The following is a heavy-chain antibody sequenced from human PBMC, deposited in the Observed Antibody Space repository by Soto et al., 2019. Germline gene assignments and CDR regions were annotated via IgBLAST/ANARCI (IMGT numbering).Heavy chain of an antibody. CDR3: TRDLVSYDYSGILWFDP. CDR2: ISSKGHNYAT. J-gene: IGHJ5*02. V-gene: IGHV3-73*01. CDR1: GFAFSGSA. D-gene: IGHD3-16*01. Sequence: PGGSLRLSCAASGFAFSGSAMYWVRQASGKGPEWVCRISSKGHNYATAYAASGKGRFTISRDDSKNTAYLQMNSLKTEDTAVYYCTRDLVSYDYSGILWFDPWGQGTLVTVSS.